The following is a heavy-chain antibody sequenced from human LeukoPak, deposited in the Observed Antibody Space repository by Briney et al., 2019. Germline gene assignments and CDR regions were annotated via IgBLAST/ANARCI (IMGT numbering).Heavy chain of an antibody. CDR1: GFTFSSYA. J-gene: IGHJ4*02. V-gene: IGHV3-23*01. CDR2: LSGSGAST. CDR3: AKQKGYCSGGSCYYSDY. D-gene: IGHD2-15*01. Sequence: QPGGSLTLSCAASGFTFSSYAISWARQAPGKGLEWVSTLSGSGASTSYADSVKGRFTISRDNSKNTLYLQMNSLRAEVTARYYCAKQKGYCSGGSCYYSDYWGQGTLVTVSS.